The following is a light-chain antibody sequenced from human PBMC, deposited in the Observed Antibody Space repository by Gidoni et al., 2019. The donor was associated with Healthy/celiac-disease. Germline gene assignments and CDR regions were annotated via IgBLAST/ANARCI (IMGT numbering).Light chain of an antibody. V-gene: IGKV4-1*01. CDR1: QSFLYSSNNKNY. Sequence: DIEMTQSPAPLAASLGERATINCKSSQSFLYSSNNKNYLAWYQQKPGQPPKLLIYCASTREAGVPARFSGSGSGTDFTLTISSLQAEDVAVYYCQQYYSTPLTFGGGTKVEIK. CDR2: CAS. J-gene: IGKJ4*01. CDR3: QQYYSTPLT.